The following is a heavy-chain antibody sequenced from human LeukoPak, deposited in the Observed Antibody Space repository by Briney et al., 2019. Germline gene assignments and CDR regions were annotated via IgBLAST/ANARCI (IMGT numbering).Heavy chain of an antibody. Sequence: ASVKVSCKASGYTFTGYYMHWVRQAPGQGLEWMGIINPSGGSTSYAQKFQGRVTMTRDMSTSTVYMELSSLRSEDTAVYYCARRGDCGGDCYSLNYWGQGTLVTVSS. D-gene: IGHD2-21*02. CDR1: GYTFTGYY. J-gene: IGHJ4*02. V-gene: IGHV1-46*01. CDR3: ARRGDCGGDCYSLNY. CDR2: INPSGGST.